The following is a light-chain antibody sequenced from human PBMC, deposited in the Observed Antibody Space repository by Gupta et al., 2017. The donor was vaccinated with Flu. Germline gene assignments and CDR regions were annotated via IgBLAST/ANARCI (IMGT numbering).Light chain of an antibody. CDR1: QSISSY. Sequence: DIQMTQSPSSLSASVGDRVTITCRASQSISSYLNWYQQKPGKAPKLLIYAASSLQSGVPSRFSGGGSGTDFTLTISSLQPEDFATYYCQQSDSNLGAFGHGTKVDIK. CDR3: QQSDSNLGA. J-gene: IGKJ3*01. V-gene: IGKV1-39*01. CDR2: AAS.